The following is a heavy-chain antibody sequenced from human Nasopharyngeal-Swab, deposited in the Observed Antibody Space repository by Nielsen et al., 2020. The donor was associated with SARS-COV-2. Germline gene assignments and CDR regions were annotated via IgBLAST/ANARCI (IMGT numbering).Heavy chain of an antibody. Sequence: ASVKVSCKASGYTVTSYYMHWVRQAPGQGLEWMGIINPSGGSTSYAQKFQGRVTMTRDTSTSTVYMELSSLRSEDTAVYYCARDGVLTIFGVWRAPGSEYYFDYWGQGTLVTVSS. D-gene: IGHD3-3*01. CDR2: INPSGGST. J-gene: IGHJ4*02. CDR1: GYTVTSYY. CDR3: ARDGVLTIFGVWRAPGSEYYFDY. V-gene: IGHV1-46*01.